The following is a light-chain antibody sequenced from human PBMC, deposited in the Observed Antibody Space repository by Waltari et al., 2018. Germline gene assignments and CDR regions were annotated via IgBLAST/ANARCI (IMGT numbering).Light chain of an antibody. CDR1: QNINTW. J-gene: IGKJ2*01. CDR3: QQYKTFYS. Sequence: DIQVTQSPSTLSASVGDRVTITCRASQNINTWLAWYQQKPGKAPKLLIYETSTLEGGVPSRFSGSGSGTHFTLTISSLQPDDFGTYYCQQYKTFYSFGQGTKL. V-gene: IGKV1-5*03. CDR2: ETS.